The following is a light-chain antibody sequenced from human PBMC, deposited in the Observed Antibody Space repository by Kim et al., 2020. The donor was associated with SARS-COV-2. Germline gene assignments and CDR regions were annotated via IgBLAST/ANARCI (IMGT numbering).Light chain of an antibody. CDR3: LLYYGDAHWV. CDR2: STG. J-gene: IGLJ3*02. CDR1: TGAVTSGYY. V-gene: IGLV7-43*01. Sequence: QTVVTQEPSLTVSPGGTVTLTCASSTGAVTSGYYPNWFQQKPGQAPRALIYSTGNKHSWTPARFSGSLLGGKAALTLSGVQPEDEAEYYCLLYYGDAHWVFGGGTQLTVL.